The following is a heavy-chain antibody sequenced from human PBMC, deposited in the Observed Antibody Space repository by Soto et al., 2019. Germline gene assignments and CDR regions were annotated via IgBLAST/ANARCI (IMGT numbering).Heavy chain of an antibody. CDR1: GGSISSSSYY. CDR2: IYYSGST. D-gene: IGHD3-22*01. V-gene: IGHV4-39*01. J-gene: IGHJ4*02. CDR3: ARQGSSGYYYLDY. Sequence: QLQLQESGPGLVKPSETLSLTCTVSGGSISSSSYYWGWIRQPPGQGLEWIGSIYYSGSTYYNPSLKSRVTISVDTSKNQFSLKLSSVTAADTAVYYCARQGSSGYYYLDYWGQGTLVTVSS.